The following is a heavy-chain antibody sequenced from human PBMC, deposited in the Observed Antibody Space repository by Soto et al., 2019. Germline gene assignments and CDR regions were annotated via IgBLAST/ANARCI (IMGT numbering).Heavy chain of an antibody. J-gene: IGHJ4*02. Sequence: QVQLVESGGGLVKPGGSLRLSCAVSGFNFSDYYMTWIRQAPGKGLEWISYISTNSRYINYADSIKGRFTISRDNAKSSLYLQMNSLRAEDTAIYYCARGLGGSYFIAYWGQGTLVTVSS. V-gene: IGHV3-11*06. CDR3: ARGLGGSYFIAY. CDR2: ISTNSRYI. D-gene: IGHD3-10*01. CDR1: GFNFSDYY.